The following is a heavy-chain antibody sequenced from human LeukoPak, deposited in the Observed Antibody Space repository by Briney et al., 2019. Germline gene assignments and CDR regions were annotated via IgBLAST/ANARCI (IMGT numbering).Heavy chain of an antibody. CDR1: GFTFSSYA. J-gene: IGHJ4*02. D-gene: IGHD3-22*01. V-gene: IGHV3-64*01. CDR2: ISSNGGST. Sequence: PGGSLRLSCAASGFTFSSYAMHWVRQAPGKGLEYVSAISSNGGSTYYANSVKGRFTISRDNSKNTLYLQMGSLRADDTAVYYCARDHRVYYYDSSGYFFDYWGQGTLVTVSS. CDR3: ARDHRVYYYDSSGYFFDY.